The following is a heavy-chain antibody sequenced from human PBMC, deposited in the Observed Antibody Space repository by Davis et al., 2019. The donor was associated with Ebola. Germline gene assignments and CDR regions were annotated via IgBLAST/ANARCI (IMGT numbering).Heavy chain of an antibody. J-gene: IGHJ4*02. CDR3: ARLRSITRLTSFYY. D-gene: IGHD3-10*01. Sequence: GESLKISCKGSGYSFTSYSIAWVRQMPGKGLECMGIIYPGDSETRYSPSFQGQVTISADKSITTAYLQWSSLKASDTAMYYCARLRSITRLTSFYYWGQGTLVTVSS. V-gene: IGHV5-51*01. CDR2: IYPGDSET. CDR1: GYSFTSYS.